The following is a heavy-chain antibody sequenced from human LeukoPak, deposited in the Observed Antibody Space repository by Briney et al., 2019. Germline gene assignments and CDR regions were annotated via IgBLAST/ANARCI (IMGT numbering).Heavy chain of an antibody. Sequence: GGSLRLSCAASGFTFSSYGMHWVRQAPGKGLEWVAFIRYDGSNKYYADSVKGRFTISRDNSKNTLYLQMNSLRAEDTAVYYCAKGPYYVFWSVYYPPYMDVWGKGPTVTVSS. V-gene: IGHV3-30*02. CDR2: IRYDGSNK. CDR3: AKGPYYVFWSVYYPPYMDV. J-gene: IGHJ6*03. CDR1: GFTFSSYG. D-gene: IGHD3-3*01.